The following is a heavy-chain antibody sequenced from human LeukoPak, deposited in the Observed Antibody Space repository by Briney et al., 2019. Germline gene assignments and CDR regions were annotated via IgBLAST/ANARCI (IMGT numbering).Heavy chain of an antibody. D-gene: IGHD3-10*01. Sequence: GASVKVSCKASGGTFSSYAISWVRQAPGHGLEWMGVIIPIFGTANYAQKFQGRVTITADESTSTAYMELSSLRPEDTAVYYCARATEYYGSGSYYIDYWGQGTLVTVSS. J-gene: IGHJ4*02. CDR1: GGTFSSYA. CDR3: ARATEYYGSGSYYIDY. CDR2: IIPIFGTA. V-gene: IGHV1-69*01.